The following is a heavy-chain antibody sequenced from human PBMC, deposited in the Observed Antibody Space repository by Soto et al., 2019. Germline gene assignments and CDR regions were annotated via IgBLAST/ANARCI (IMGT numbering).Heavy chain of an antibody. D-gene: IGHD5-18*01. CDR1: GGSISSADYF. Sequence: SETLSLTCTVSGGSISSADYFCSWIRQPPGKGLELIGYIYYSGSSYYNPSLKSRVTISVDTSKNQFSLRLSSVTAADTAVYYCARYEDTAMREVKNWFDPWGQGTLVTVS. V-gene: IGHV4-30-4*01. CDR3: ARYEDTAMREVKNWFDP. CDR2: IYYSGSS. J-gene: IGHJ5*02.